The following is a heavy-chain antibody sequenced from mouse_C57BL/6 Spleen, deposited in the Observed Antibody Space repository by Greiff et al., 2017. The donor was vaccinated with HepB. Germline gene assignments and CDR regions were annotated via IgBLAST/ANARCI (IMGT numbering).Heavy chain of an antibody. Sequence: EVKLEESGGGLVQPGRSLKLSCAASGFTFSDYGMHWVRQAPEKGLEWVAYISSGSSTIYYADTVKGRFTISRDNAKNTLFLQMTSLRSEDTAMYYCARDYYGSSWAWFAYWGQGTLVTVSA. V-gene: IGHV5-17*01. J-gene: IGHJ3*01. D-gene: IGHD1-1*01. CDR1: GFTFSDYG. CDR3: ARDYYGSSWAWFAY. CDR2: ISSGSSTI.